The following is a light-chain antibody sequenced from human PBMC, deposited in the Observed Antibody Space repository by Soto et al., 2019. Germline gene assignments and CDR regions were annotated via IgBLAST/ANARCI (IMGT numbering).Light chain of an antibody. Sequence: QSALTQPASVSGPPGQSITISCTGTSSDVGGYNYVYWYQQHPGQAPKLMIYDVSNRPSGVSNRFSGSKSGNTASLTISGLQAEDEADYYCNSYTSRSTYVFGTGTKLTVL. CDR3: NSYTSRSTYV. CDR1: SSDVGGYNY. CDR2: DVS. J-gene: IGLJ1*01. V-gene: IGLV2-14*01.